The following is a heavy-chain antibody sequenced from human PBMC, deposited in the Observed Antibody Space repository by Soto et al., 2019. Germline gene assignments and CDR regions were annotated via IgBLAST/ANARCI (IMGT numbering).Heavy chain of an antibody. CDR3: ARVYYYDSSGYYPYYFDY. CDR2: IYYSGST. CDR1: GGSISSGGYY. V-gene: IGHV4-31*03. J-gene: IGHJ4*02. Sequence: PSETLSLTCTVSGGSISSGGYYWSWIRQHPGKGLEWIGYIYYSGSTYHNPSLKSRVTISVDTSKNQFSLKLSSVTAADTAVYYCARVYYYDSSGYYPYYFDYWGQGTLVTVSS. D-gene: IGHD3-22*01.